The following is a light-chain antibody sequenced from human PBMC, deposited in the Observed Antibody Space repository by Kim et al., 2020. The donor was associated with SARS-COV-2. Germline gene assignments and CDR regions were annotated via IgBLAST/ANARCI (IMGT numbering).Light chain of an antibody. CDR3: LLSYSGARARV. V-gene: IGLV7-46*01. CDR1: TGAVTSGHY. Sequence: QAVVTQEPSLTVSPGGTVTLTCGSSTGAVTSGHYPYWFQQKPGQAHRTLIYDTSNKHSWTPARFSGSLLGGKAALTLSGAQPEDEAEYYCLLSYSGARARVFGGGTQLTVL. CDR2: DTS. J-gene: IGLJ3*02.